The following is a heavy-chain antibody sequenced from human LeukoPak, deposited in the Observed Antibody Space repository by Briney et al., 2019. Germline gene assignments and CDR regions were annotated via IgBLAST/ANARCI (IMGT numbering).Heavy chain of an antibody. D-gene: IGHD3-22*01. CDR3: AKSYYYDSSGDYAFDI. Sequence: PGGSLRLSCAASGFTFSSYAMHWVRQAPGKGLEWVSGISGSGGSTYYADSVKGRFTISRDNSKNTLYLQMNSLRVEDTAVYYCAKSYYYDSSGDYAFDIWGQGTMATVSS. J-gene: IGHJ3*02. CDR1: GFTFSSYA. CDR2: ISGSGGST. V-gene: IGHV3-23*01.